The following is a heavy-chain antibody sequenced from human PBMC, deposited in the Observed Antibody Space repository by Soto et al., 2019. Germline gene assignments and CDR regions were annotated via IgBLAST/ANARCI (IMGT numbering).Heavy chain of an antibody. CDR1: GGSISSSSYY. D-gene: IGHD3-3*01. CDR3: AHYDFWSGTPRS. J-gene: IGHJ4*02. V-gene: IGHV4-39*01. CDR2: IYYSGST. Sequence: SETLSLTCTVPGGSISSSSYYWGWIRQPPGKGLEWIGSIYYSGSTYYNPSLKSRVTISVDTPKNQFSLKLSSVTAADTAVYYCAHYDFWSGTPRSWGQGTLGTVSS.